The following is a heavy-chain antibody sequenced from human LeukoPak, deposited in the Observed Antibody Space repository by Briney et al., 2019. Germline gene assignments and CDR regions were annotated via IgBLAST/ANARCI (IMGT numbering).Heavy chain of an antibody. CDR3: ARGHYGDYPKAYFDY. V-gene: IGHV3-53*01. CDR1: GFTVSSNY. D-gene: IGHD4-17*01. CDR2: TYSGGST. J-gene: IGHJ4*02. Sequence: PGGSLRLSCAASGFTVSSNYMSWVRQAPGKGLEWVSVTYSGGSTYYADSVKGRFTISRDNSKNTLYLQMNSLRAEDTAVYYCARGHYGDYPKAYFDYWGQGTLVTVSS.